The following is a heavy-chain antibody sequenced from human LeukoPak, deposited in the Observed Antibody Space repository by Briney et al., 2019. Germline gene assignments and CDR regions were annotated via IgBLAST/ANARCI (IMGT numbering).Heavy chain of an antibody. CDR1: GFTFSSYS. D-gene: IGHD2-2*01. CDR2: VTSNDYI. J-gene: IGHJ4*02. CDR3: ARHPYCSSTTCYGIDY. Sequence: GGSLRFSCAASGFTFSSYSMNWVRQAPGKGLEWVSSVTSNDYIFYADPMKGRFTISRDNAKNSPFLQMNSLRADDTAVYYCARHPYCSSTTCYGIDYWGQGTLVAVSS. V-gene: IGHV3-21*01.